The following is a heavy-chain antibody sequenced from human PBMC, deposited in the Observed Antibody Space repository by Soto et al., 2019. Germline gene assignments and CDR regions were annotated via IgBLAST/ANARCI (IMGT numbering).Heavy chain of an antibody. CDR1: GGSISSSSYY. D-gene: IGHD3-10*01. V-gene: IGHV4-39*07. J-gene: IGHJ6*02. CDR3: ATAQYYYGSGSYYKAYYYGMDV. CDR2: IYYSGST. Sequence: SAETLSLTCTVSGGSISSSSYYWGWIRQPPGKGLEWIGSIYYSGSTYYNPSLKSRVTISVDTSKNQFSLKLSSVTAADTAVYYCATAQYYYGSGSYYKAYYYGMDVWGQGTTVTVSS.